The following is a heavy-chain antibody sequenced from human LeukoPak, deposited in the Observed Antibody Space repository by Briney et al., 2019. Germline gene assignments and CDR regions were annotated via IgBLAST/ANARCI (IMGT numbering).Heavy chain of an antibody. D-gene: IGHD2-21*02. V-gene: IGHV3-64*04. CDR1: GLNFSRYP. Sequence: GGSLRLSCSVSGLNFSRYPMHWVRQAPGKGLEYVSAISSNGGSTYYADSVKGRFTISRDNSKNTLYLQLNSLRADDTAVLYCAISTLVTYGMAIWGQGTTVTVSS. CDR3: AISTLVTYGMAI. CDR2: ISSNGGST. J-gene: IGHJ6*01.